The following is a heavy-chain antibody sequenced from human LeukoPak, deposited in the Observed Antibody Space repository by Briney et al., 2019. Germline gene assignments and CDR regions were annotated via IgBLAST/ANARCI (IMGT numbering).Heavy chain of an antibody. CDR3: ARGVVGANLMLFY. J-gene: IGHJ4*02. CDR2: ISYDGSNK. CDR1: GFTFSSYA. Sequence: GGSLRLSCAASGFTFSSYAMHWVRQAPGKGLEWGAVISYDGSNKYYADSVKGRFTISRDNSKNTLYLQMNSLRAEDTAVYYCARGVVGANLMLFYWGQGTLVTVSS. V-gene: IGHV3-30-3*01. D-gene: IGHD1-26*01.